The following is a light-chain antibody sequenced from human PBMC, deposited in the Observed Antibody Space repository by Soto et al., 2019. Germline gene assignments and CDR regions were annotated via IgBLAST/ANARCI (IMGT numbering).Light chain of an antibody. CDR3: SSYTSKSSLI. CDR1: SDDIGAYDR. V-gene: IGLV2-14*01. Sequence: QSALTQPASVSGSPGQSITISCTGTSDDIGAYDRVSWFQQYPGEAPKIIIYEVRNRPSGISFRFSGSKSGNTASLTISGLQAEDEADYYCSSYTSKSSLIFGGGTKLTVL. CDR2: EVR. J-gene: IGLJ2*01.